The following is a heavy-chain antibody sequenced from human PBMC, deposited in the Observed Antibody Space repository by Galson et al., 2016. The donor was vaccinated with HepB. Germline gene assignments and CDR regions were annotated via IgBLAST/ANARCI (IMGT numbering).Heavy chain of an antibody. V-gene: IGHV1-69*13. J-gene: IGHJ2*01. CDR3: ARDESAAHWFFDL. CDR2: ITPLFGTT. Sequence: SVKVSCKASGGTFGNSAIHWIRQAPGQGLQWMGGITPLFGTTDYGQTFEGRVSLTADDSNDVVHMEMSSLSSEDTATYFCARDESAAHWFFDLWGRGTLITVSS. CDR1: GGTFGNSA.